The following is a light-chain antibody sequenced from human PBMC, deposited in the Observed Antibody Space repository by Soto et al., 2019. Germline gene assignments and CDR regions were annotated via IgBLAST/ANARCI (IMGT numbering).Light chain of an antibody. Sequence: DIQMTQSPSTLSASVGDRVTITCRASQSIRSWLAWYQQKPGKAPKLLIYKASSLEGGVPSRFSGSGSGTEFTLTISSLQPDDLGTYYCQQYNNLYTFGQGTKLEIK. CDR1: QSIRSW. J-gene: IGKJ2*01. V-gene: IGKV1-5*03. CDR3: QQYNNLYT. CDR2: KAS.